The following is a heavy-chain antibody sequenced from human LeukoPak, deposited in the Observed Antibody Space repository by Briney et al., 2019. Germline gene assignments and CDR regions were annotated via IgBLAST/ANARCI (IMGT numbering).Heavy chain of an antibody. Sequence: ASVKLSCKASGYTFTSYAMHWVRQAPGQRLEWLGWINAGNGNTKYSQKFQGRVTTTRDTSAITGYMELSSLKTEDTAVYYCTRDRASYSGSPRIRVDYWGQGTLVTVSS. CDR1: GYTFTSYA. D-gene: IGHD1-26*01. CDR2: INAGNGNT. V-gene: IGHV1-3*01. CDR3: TRDRASYSGSPRIRVDY. J-gene: IGHJ4*02.